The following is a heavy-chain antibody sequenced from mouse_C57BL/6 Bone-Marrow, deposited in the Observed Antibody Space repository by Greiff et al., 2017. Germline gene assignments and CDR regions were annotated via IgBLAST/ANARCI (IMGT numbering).Heavy chain of an antibody. V-gene: IGHV1-64*01. CDR3: LGYADWYFDV. D-gene: IGHD2-2*01. CDR1: GYTFTSYW. Sequence: VQLQQSGAELVKPGASVKLSCKASGYTFTSYWMHWVKQRPGQGLERIGMIHPNSGSTNYNEKFKSKATLTVDKSSSTAYMQLSSLTSEDAAVYYCLGYADWYFDVWGTGTTVTVSS. J-gene: IGHJ1*03. CDR2: IHPNSGST.